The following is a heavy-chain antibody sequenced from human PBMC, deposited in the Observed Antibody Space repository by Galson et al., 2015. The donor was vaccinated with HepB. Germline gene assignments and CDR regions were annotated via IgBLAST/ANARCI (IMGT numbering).Heavy chain of an antibody. D-gene: IGHD5-18*01. Sequence: SVKVSCKASGYTFSRYGISWVRQAPGQGLEWMGWICGDNANTNYAQKLQGRVTMTTDTSTSTAYMELTSLRSDDTAVYYCARGGYSYGKFDYWGQGTLVTVSS. CDR3: ARGGYSYGKFDY. CDR2: ICGDNANT. CDR1: GYTFSRYG. J-gene: IGHJ4*02. V-gene: IGHV1-18*01.